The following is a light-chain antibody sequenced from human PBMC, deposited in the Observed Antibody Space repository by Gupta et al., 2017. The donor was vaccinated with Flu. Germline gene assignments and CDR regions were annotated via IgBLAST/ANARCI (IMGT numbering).Light chain of an antibody. CDR3: QQEGSSLCS. Sequence: DILLTQSPPTLSVSPGERATLTCRASQSASSSYLAWYQQKPGQAPRLLIYGASSRATGIPDRFSGSGSGTEFTLTISRLEPEDFAVYYCQQEGSSLCSFGQGTKVEMK. J-gene: IGKJ2*04. CDR2: GAS. CDR1: QSASSSY. V-gene: IGKV3-20*01.